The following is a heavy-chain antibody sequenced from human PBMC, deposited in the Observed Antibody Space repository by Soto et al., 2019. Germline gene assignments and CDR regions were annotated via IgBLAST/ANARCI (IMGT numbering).Heavy chain of an antibody. CDR3: ARGNNWFDT. Sequence: ASVKVSCKASGYIFTSYVIHWVRQAPGQRLEWMGWINAGNGNTKYLQKLQGRVTTTRDTSASIAYMEMTSLRSEDTAVYYCARGNNWFDTWGQGTLVTVSS. CDR2: INAGNGNT. V-gene: IGHV1-3*01. CDR1: GYIFTSYV. J-gene: IGHJ5*02.